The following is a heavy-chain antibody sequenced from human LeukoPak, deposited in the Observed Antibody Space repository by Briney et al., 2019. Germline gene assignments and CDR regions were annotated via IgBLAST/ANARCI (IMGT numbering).Heavy chain of an antibody. CDR3: AKDIGGYGFDFDY. V-gene: IGHV3-9*01. CDR1: GFTFDDYA. J-gene: IGHJ4*02. Sequence: SLRLSCAASGFTFDDYAMHWVRQAPGKGLEWVSGISWNSGSIGYADSVKGRFTISRDNAKNSLYLQMNSLRAEDTALYYCAKDIGGYGFDFDYWGQGTLVTVSS. D-gene: IGHD4-17*01. CDR2: ISWNSGSI.